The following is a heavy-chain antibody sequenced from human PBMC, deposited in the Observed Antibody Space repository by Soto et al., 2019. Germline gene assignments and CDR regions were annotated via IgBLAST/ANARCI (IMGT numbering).Heavy chain of an antibody. CDR1: GFTFSSYA. V-gene: IGHV3-23*01. D-gene: IGHD2-15*01. CDR3: AKSSLGYCSGGSCSPFDY. CDR2: ISGSGGST. J-gene: IGHJ4*02. Sequence: EVQLLESGGGLVQPGGSLRLSCAASGFTFSSYAMSWVRQAPGKGLEWVSAISGSGGSTYYAGSVKGRFTISRDNSMNTLYLQMNGLRAEDTAVYYCAKSSLGYCSGGSCSPFDYWGQGTLVTVSS.